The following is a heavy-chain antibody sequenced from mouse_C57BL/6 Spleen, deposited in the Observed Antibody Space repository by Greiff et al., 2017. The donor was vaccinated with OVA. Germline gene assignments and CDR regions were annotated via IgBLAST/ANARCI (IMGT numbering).Heavy chain of an antibody. CDR1: GYTFTEYT. Sequence: QVQLKESGAELVKPGASVKLSCKASGYTFTEYTIHWVKQRSGQGLEWIGWFYPGSGSIKYNEKFKDKATLTADKSSSTVYMELSRLTSEDSAVYFCARHEEGGYGSSYEYFDVWGTGTTVTVSS. J-gene: IGHJ1*03. D-gene: IGHD1-1*01. CDR3: ARHEEGGYGSSYEYFDV. V-gene: IGHV1-62-2*01. CDR2: FYPGSGSI.